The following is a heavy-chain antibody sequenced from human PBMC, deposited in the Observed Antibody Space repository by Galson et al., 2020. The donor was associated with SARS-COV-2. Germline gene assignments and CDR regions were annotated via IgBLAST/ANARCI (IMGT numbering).Heavy chain of an antibody. Sequence: SVKVSCKASGGTFSSYVISWVRQAPGQGLEWMGRIIPILGRVNYAQKFQGRVTITAHKFTSTAYMELSSLRSEDTAVYYCARYCTNGVCPPYYYYGMDVWGQGTTVTVSS. CDR3: ARYCTNGVCPPYYYYGMDV. CDR1: GGTFSSYV. D-gene: IGHD2-8*01. J-gene: IGHJ6*02. CDR2: IIPILGRV. V-gene: IGHV1-69*04.